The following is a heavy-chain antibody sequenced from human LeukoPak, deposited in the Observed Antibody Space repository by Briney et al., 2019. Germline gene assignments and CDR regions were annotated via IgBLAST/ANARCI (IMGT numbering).Heavy chain of an antibody. CDR2: INHSGST. Sequence: PSETLSLTCAVYGGSFSNYYWSWIRQPPGKGLEWIGEINHSGSTNCNPSLKSRVTISVDTSKNQFSLKLSSVTAADTAVYYCVRATGAVAVRGWAFDIWGHGTMVTVSS. D-gene: IGHD6-19*01. CDR3: VRATGAVAVRGWAFDI. CDR1: GGSFSNYY. V-gene: IGHV4-34*01. J-gene: IGHJ3*02.